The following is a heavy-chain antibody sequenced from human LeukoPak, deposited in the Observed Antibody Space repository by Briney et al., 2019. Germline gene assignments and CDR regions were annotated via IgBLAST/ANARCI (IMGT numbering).Heavy chain of an antibody. V-gene: IGHV4-59*01. CDR3: AREREWIQLPAMRSYYYMDV. D-gene: IGHD5-18*01. CDR2: IYYSGST. J-gene: IGHJ6*03. Sequence: SETLSLTCTVSGGSISSYYWSWIRQPPGKGLEWIGYIYYSGSTNYNPSLKSRVTISVDTSKNQFSLKLSSVTAADTAVYYCAREREWIQLPAMRSYYYMDVWGKGTTVTVSS. CDR1: GGSISSYY.